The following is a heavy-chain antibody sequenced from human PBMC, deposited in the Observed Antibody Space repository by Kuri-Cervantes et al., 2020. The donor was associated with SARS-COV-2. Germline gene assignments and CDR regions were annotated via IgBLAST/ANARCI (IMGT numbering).Heavy chain of an antibody. CDR3: ARTSHYDQYFDY. CDR2: INHSGST. J-gene: IGHJ4*02. Sequence: SETLSLTCTVSGGSISSSSYYWSWIRQPPGKGLEWIGEINHSGSTNYNPSLKSRVTISVDTSKNQFSLKLSSVTAADTAVYYCARTSHYDQYFDYWGQGTLVTVSS. CDR1: GGSISSSSYY. D-gene: IGHD4-11*01. V-gene: IGHV4-39*07.